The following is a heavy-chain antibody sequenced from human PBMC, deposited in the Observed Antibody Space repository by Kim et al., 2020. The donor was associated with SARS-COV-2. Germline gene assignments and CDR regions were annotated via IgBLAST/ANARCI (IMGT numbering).Heavy chain of an antibody. V-gene: IGHV3-72*01. D-gene: IGHD3-10*01. Sequence: GGSLRLSCAASGFTFSDYYMDWVRQAPGKGLEWVGRIRNKRNGYTTEYATSVKGRFTISRDDSKNSLYLHVNSLQTEDMAVYYCARPTGSESYFTDFDCWGQGTLVTVSS. CDR3: ARPTGSESYFTDFDC. CDR2: IRNKRNGYTT. J-gene: IGHJ4*02. CDR1: GFTFSDYY.